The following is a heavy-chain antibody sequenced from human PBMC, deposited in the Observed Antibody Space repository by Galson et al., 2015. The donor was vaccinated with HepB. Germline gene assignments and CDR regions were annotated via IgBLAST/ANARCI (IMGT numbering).Heavy chain of an antibody. CDR1: GGSISSGDYY. D-gene: IGHD4-17*01. V-gene: IGHV4-30-4*01. J-gene: IGHJ3*02. Sequence: LSLTCNVSGGSISSGDYYWSWIRQPPGKGLEWIGYIYRSGTTYENPSLKSRVALSVDTSKNHFSLRMSSVTAADTAVYYCARGAYGDRADAFDIWGHGTMVSVSS. CDR3: ARGAYGDRADAFDI. CDR2: IYRSGTT.